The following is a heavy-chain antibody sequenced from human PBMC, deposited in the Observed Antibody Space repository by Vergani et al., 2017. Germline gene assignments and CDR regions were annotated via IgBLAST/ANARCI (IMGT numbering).Heavy chain of an antibody. J-gene: IGHJ5*01. Sequence: EVQLLASGGDLVQPGGSLRLSCAASGFSFTTYAMSWVRQAPGKGLEWVSTINGDYTRYGDSVKGRFTLTRDNSKTTMYLQMNSLRAEDTAIYYCTKGGWNYWFDSWGQGTLVIVS. V-gene: IGHV3-23*01. CDR1: GFSFTTYA. CDR2: INGDYT. D-gene: IGHD1-1*01. CDR3: TKGGWNYWFDS.